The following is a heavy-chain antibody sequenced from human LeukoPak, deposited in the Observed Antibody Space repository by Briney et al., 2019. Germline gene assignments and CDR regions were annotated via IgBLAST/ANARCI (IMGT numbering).Heavy chain of an antibody. CDR2: IRYDGSNK. CDR1: GFTFSSYG. V-gene: IGHV3-30*02. Sequence: GGSLRLSCAASGFTFSSYGMHWVRQAPGKGLEWVAFIRYDGSNKYYADSVKGRFTISRDNSKNTLYLQMNSLRAEDTAVYYCAKDSSRVVTVPWYYFDYWGQGTLVTVSS. CDR3: AKDSSRVVTVPWYYFDY. D-gene: IGHD3-22*01. J-gene: IGHJ4*02.